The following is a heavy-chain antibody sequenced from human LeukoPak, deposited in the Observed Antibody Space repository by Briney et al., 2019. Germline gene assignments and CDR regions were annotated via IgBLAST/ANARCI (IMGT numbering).Heavy chain of an antibody. Sequence: SETLSLTCTVSGYSISSGDYWGWIRQPPGKGLEWIASIHHSGTTYYTPSLKSRVRISLDPSKNQLSLRLRSVTAADTAVYYCARGWSILRGGDWFDPWGQGTLVTVSS. CDR2: IHHSGTT. D-gene: IGHD3-3*02. V-gene: IGHV4-38-2*02. CDR3: ARGWSILRGGDWFDP. CDR1: GYSISSGDY. J-gene: IGHJ5*02.